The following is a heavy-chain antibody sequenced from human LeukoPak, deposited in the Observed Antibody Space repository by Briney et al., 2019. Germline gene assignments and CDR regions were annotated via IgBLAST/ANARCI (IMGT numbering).Heavy chain of an antibody. CDR2: IWYDGSNE. D-gene: IGHD2-15*01. V-gene: IGHV3-30*02. Sequence: PGGSLRLSCAASGFTFSSYGMHWVRQAPGKGLEWVAVIWYDGSNEYYADSVKGRFTISRDKSKNTLSLQMNGLRVEDTAVYYCAKVMPPGRIRFYSYYMDVWGKGTTVTVS. J-gene: IGHJ6*03. CDR1: GFTFSSYG. CDR3: AKVMPPGRIRFYSYYMDV.